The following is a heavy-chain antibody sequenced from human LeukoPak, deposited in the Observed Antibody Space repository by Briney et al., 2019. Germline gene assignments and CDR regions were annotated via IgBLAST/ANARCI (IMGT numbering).Heavy chain of an antibody. Sequence: PGGSLRLSCAASGFTFGSYDMHWVRQATGKGLEWVSAIGTAGDTYYPGSVKGRFTISRENAKNSLYLQMNSLRAGDTAVYYCTRELSYYYMDVWGKGTTVTVSS. CDR2: IGTAGDT. CDR3: TRELSYYYMDV. D-gene: IGHD3-10*01. J-gene: IGHJ6*03. V-gene: IGHV3-13*01. CDR1: GFTFGSYD.